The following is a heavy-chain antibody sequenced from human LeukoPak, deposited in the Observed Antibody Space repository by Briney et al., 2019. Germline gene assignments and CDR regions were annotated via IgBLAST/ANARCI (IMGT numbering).Heavy chain of an antibody. CDR3: ARGFGNWRTDY. J-gene: IGHJ4*02. D-gene: IGHD1-20*01. Sequence: SETLSLTCSVSGDSISSSNSYYWAWIRQPPGKGLEWVGSINYGGSTTYNPSLKSRVTISVDTSKNQFSLKLTSVTAADTAVYYCARGFGNWRTDYWVQGTLVTVSS. V-gene: IGHV4-39*01. CDR2: INYGGST. CDR1: GDSISSSNSYY.